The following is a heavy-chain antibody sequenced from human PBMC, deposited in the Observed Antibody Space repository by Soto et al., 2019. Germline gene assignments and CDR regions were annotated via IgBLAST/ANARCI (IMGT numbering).Heavy chain of an antibody. V-gene: IGHV3-23*01. CDR2: ISGSGGST. Sequence: GGSLRLSCAASGFTFSSYAMSWVRQAPGKGLEWVSAISGSGGSTYYADSVKGRFTISRDNSKNTLYLQMNSLRAEDTAVYYCAKGPPMQYQLLLYYFDYWGQGTLVTVSS. J-gene: IGHJ4*02. D-gene: IGHD2-2*01. CDR3: AKGPPMQYQLLLYYFDY. CDR1: GFTFSSYA.